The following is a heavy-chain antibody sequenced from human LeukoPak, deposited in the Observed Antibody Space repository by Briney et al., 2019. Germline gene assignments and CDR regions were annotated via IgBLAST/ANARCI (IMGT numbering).Heavy chain of an antibody. D-gene: IGHD3-10*01. CDR2: MNPNSGNT. CDR3: ARGTVMVRGVIIKHYYGMDV. J-gene: IGHJ6*02. Sequence: GASVKVSCKASGYTFTSYDINWVRQATGQGLEWMGWMNPNSGNTGYAQKFQGRVTMTRNTSISTAYMELSSLRSEDTAVYYCARGTVMVRGVIIKHYYGMDVWGQGTTVTVSS. V-gene: IGHV1-8*01. CDR1: GYTFTSYD.